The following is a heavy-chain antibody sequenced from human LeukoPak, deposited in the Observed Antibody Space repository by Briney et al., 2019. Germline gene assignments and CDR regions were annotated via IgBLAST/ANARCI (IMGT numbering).Heavy chain of an antibody. V-gene: IGHV1-69*13. CDR2: IIPIFGTA. J-gene: IGHJ6*02. CDR3: ARDVGDTAMALDYYYGMDV. Sequence: SVKVSCKASGGTFSSYAISWVRQAPGQGLEWMGGIIPIFGTANYAQKFQGRVTITADESTSTAYMELSSLRSEDTAVYYCARDVGDTAMALDYYYGMDVRGQGTTVTVSS. CDR1: GGTFSSYA. D-gene: IGHD5-18*01.